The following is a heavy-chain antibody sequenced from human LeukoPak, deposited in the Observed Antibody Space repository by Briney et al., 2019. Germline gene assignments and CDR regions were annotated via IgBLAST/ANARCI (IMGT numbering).Heavy chain of an antibody. V-gene: IGHV3-30-3*01. J-gene: IGHJ3*02. CDR1: GFTFNNYA. CDR3: AREIFNGFDI. Sequence: GGSLRLSCVASGFTFNNYAMTWVRQVPGKGLEWVAVISYDGSNKDYADSMKGRFTISRDNSKNTLYLQMNSLGAEDTAVYYCAREIFNGFDIWGQGTMVTVSS. CDR2: ISYDGSNK.